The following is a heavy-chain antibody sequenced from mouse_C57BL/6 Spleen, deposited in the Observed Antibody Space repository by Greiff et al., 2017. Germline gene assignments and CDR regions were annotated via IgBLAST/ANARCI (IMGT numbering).Heavy chain of an antibody. CDR1: GFSFNTYA. Sequence: DVQLQESGGGLVQPKGSLTLSFAASGFSFNTYAMNWVRQAPGKGLEWVARIRSKSNNYATYYADSVKDRFTISRDDSESMLYLQMNNLKTEDTAMYYCVGDFDYWGQGTTLTVSS. J-gene: IGHJ2*01. V-gene: IGHV10-1*01. CDR2: IRSKSNNYAT. CDR3: VGDFDY.